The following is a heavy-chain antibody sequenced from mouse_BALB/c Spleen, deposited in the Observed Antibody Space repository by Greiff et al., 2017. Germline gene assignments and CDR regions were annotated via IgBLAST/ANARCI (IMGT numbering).Heavy chain of an antibody. Sequence: EVQVVESGGDLVKPGGSLKLSCAASGFTFSSYGMSWVRQTPDKRLEWVATISSGGSYTYYPDSVKGRFTISRDNAKNTLYLQMSSLKSEDTAMYYCARQTIYYDYDRGAWFAYWGQGTLVTVSA. CDR1: GFTFSSYG. CDR2: ISSGGSYT. J-gene: IGHJ3*01. D-gene: IGHD2-4*01. CDR3: ARQTIYYDYDRGAWFAY. V-gene: IGHV5-6*01.